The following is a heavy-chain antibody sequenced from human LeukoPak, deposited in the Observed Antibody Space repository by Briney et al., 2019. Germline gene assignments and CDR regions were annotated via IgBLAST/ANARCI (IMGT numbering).Heavy chain of an antibody. V-gene: IGHV3-30*03. CDR2: ISYDGSEK. Sequence: GGSLRLSCAASGFTFTIYGMHWVRQAPGKGLEWVAVISYDGSEKYYADSVKGRFTISRDNSKNTLYLQMDSLRAEDTAVYYCARDLSGRFTSDYWGQGTLVTVSS. D-gene: IGHD6-19*01. CDR1: GFTFTIYG. CDR3: ARDLSGRFTSDY. J-gene: IGHJ4*02.